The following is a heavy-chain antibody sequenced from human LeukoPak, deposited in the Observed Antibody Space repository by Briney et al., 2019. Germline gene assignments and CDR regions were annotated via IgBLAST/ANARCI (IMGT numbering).Heavy chain of an antibody. Sequence: GGSLRLSCAASGFTFSSYGMSWVRQAPGEGLEWVSTINGGGDTFYADSVKGRFTISRDNSKNTLYLQMNSLRAEDTAAYYCAKRTPYRSGLYYFDYWGRGTLVTVSS. V-gene: IGHV3-23*01. CDR1: GFTFSSYG. J-gene: IGHJ4*02. CDR3: AKRTPYRSGLYYFDY. D-gene: IGHD6-19*01. CDR2: INGGGDT.